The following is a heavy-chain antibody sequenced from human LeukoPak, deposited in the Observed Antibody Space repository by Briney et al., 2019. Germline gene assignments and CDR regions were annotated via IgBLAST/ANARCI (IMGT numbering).Heavy chain of an antibody. CDR2: IETKTDGETT. V-gene: IGHV3-15*04. D-gene: IGHD1-1*01. Sequence: GGSLRLSCAASGFTFTDAWMTWVRQAPGKGLEWVVRIETKTDGETTDYAAPVKGRFTISRDDSKNTLYLQMNSLKTEDKPVYYCTSQYNWKDAVDFWGQGTLVTVSS. J-gene: IGHJ4*02. CDR1: GFTFTDAW. CDR3: TSQYNWKDAVDF.